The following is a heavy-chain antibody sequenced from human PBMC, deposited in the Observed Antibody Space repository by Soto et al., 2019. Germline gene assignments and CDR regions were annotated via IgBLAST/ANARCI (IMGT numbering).Heavy chain of an antibody. CDR3: ASFPIWSHGNGMDV. V-gene: IGHV4-30-2*01. CDR2: IYHIGST. Sequence: PSETLSLTGAVSVGSVSSGGYSWSCILQPPGKGLEWIGYIYHIGSTYYNPSLKSRVTISVDRSKNQFSLKLSSVTAADTAVYYCASFPIWSHGNGMDVWGQGTTVTVSS. J-gene: IGHJ6*02. D-gene: IGHD3-10*01. CDR1: VGSVSSGGYS.